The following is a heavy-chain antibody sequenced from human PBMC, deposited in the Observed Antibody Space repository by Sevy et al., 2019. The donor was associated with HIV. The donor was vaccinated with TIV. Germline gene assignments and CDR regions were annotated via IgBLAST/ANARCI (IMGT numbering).Heavy chain of an antibody. CDR3: AGPSYTGSSFWYFDL. J-gene: IGHJ2*01. Sequence: SETLSLTCTVSGGSISGTYWTWIRQPAGKGLEWIGTFYSSGNTDYNPSLKSRVTMSVDTSKNQFSLNLSSVTAADTAAYYCAGPSYTGSSFWYFDLWGRGTLVTVSS. CDR1: GGSISGTY. V-gene: IGHV4-4*07. CDR2: FYSSGNT. D-gene: IGHD1-26*01.